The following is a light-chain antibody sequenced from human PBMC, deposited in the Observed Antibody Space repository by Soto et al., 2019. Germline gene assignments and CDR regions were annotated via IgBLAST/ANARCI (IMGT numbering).Light chain of an antibody. CDR1: SSNIGSNT. Sequence: SGLTQPPSASGTPGQRVTISCSGSSSNIGSNTVNWYQQLPGTAPKLLIYSNNQRPSGVPDRFSGSKSGTSASLAISGLQSEDEADYYCAAWDDSLNGPVFGGGTKVTVL. V-gene: IGLV1-44*01. CDR3: AAWDDSLNGPV. J-gene: IGLJ2*01. CDR2: SNN.